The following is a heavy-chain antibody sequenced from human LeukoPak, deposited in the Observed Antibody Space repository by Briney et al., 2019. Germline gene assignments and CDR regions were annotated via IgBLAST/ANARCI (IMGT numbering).Heavy chain of an antibody. D-gene: IGHD6-6*01. CDR1: GYTFTSYG. CDR2: ISAYNGNT. Sequence: GASVKVSRKASGYTFTSYGISWVRQAPGQGLEWMGWISAYNGNTNYAQKLQGRVTMTTDTSTSTACMELRSLRSDDTAVYYCARNPSSIAARPSDYWGQGALVTVSS. V-gene: IGHV1-18*01. J-gene: IGHJ4*02. CDR3: ARNPSSIAARPSDY.